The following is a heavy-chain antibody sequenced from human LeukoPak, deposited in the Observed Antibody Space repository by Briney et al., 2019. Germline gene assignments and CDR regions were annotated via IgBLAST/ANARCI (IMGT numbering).Heavy chain of an antibody. CDR3: ARGEYDFWSGPMGVNAFDI. Sequence: SETLSLTCTVSGGSISSYYWSWLRQPPGKGLEWIGYIYYSGSTNYNPSLKSRVTISVDTSKNQFSLKLSSVTAADTAVYYRARGEYDFWSGPMGVNAFDIWGQGTMVTVSS. V-gene: IGHV4-59*01. CDR1: GGSISSYY. CDR2: IYYSGST. J-gene: IGHJ3*02. D-gene: IGHD3-3*01.